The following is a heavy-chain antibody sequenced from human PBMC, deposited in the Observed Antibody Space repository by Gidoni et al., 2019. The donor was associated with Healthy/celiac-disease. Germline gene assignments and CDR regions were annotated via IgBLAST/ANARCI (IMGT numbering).Heavy chain of an antibody. Sequence: QVQLQESGPGLVKPSETLSLTCTVSGGSISSYYWSWIRQPPGKGLEWIGYIYYSGSTNYNPSLKSRVTISVDTSKNQFSLKLSSVTAADTAGYYCARWGGDAFDIWGQGTMVTVSS. D-gene: IGHD1-26*01. J-gene: IGHJ3*02. CDR1: GGSISSYY. CDR2: IYYSGST. V-gene: IGHV4-59*01. CDR3: ARWGGDAFDI.